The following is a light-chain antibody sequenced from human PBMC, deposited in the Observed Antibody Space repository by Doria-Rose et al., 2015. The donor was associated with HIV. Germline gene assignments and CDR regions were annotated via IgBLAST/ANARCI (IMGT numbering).Light chain of an antibody. J-gene: IGLJ1*01. CDR2: DGD. CDR3: QVSDSGREWGV. V-gene: IGLV3-21*02. Sequence: GLTQPPSVSVAPGQTARITCGGNNIGSRHVHWYQQRPGQAPVLVVYDGDARPSGISGRFSCSNSGNTADLTISWVEAGDEADYYCQVSDSGREWGVFGSGTRVTVL. CDR1: NIGSRH.